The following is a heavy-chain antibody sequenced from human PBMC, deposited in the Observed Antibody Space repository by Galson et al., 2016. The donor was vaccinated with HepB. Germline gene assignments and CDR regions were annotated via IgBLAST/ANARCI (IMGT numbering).Heavy chain of an antibody. D-gene: IGHD2-15*01. CDR2: IHWNDDK. CDR1: GFSLSTTGEA. V-gene: IGHV2-5*01. CDR3: AHRRSGYCNTVNCLYFDY. Sequence: PALVKPTQTLTLTCTFSGFSLSTTGEAVGWTRQPPGKALEWLALIHWNDDKRYSPSLKSRLTIAKDTSKNQVVLTVTNMDPVDTATYFCAHRRSGYCNTVNCLYFDYWGQGTLATDSS. J-gene: IGHJ4*02.